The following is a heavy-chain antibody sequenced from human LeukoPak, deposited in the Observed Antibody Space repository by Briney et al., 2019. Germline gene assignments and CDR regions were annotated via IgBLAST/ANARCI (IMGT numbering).Heavy chain of an antibody. CDR2: MSPNSGDT. J-gene: IGHJ4*02. V-gene: IGHV1-8*01. Sequence: ASVKVSRKASGYTFTSYDFNWVRQATGQRPEWMGWMSPNSGDTGYAQKFQDRVTMTRNTSISTAYMELSSLRSDDTAVYYCARGPPNWGYYYWGPGTLVTVSS. CDR1: GYTFTSYD. CDR3: ARGPPNWGYYY. D-gene: IGHD7-27*01.